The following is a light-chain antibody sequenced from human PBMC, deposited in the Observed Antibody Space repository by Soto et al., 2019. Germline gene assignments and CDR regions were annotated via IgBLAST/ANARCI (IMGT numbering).Light chain of an antibody. CDR1: SSNIGGNS. Sequence: QSVLTQPPSVSAAPGQKVTISCSGSSSNIGGNSVSWYQQLPGTAPKLLIYDDNTRPSGIPDRFPGSKSGTSATLGITGFQTGDEADYYCGSWDSSLSAYVFGTRTKVTVL. J-gene: IGLJ1*01. CDR2: DDN. V-gene: IGLV1-51*01. CDR3: GSWDSSLSAYV.